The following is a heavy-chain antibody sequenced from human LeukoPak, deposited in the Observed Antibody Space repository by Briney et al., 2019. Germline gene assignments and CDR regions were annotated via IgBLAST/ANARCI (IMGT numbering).Heavy chain of an antibody. V-gene: IGHV3-30*02. CDR1: GFTFSSYG. CDR3: AKDPYYYGSGSYYNVNY. D-gene: IGHD3-10*01. Sequence: GGSLRLSCAASGFTFSSYGMHWVHQAPGKGLEWVAFIRYDGSNKYYADSVKGRFTISRDNSKNTLYLQMNSLRAEDTAVYYCAKDPYYYGSGSYYNVNYWGQGTLVTVSS. CDR2: IRYDGSNK. J-gene: IGHJ4*02.